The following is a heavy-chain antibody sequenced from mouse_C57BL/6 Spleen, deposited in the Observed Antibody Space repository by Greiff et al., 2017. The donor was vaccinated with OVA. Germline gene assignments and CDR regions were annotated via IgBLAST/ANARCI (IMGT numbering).Heavy chain of an antibody. Sequence: EVKVVESGGGLVKPGGSLKLSCAASGFTFSDYGMHWVRQAPEKGLEWVAYISSGSSTIYYADTVKGRFTISRDNAKNTLFLQMTSLRSEDTAMYYCARRYYDYADFDYWGQGTTLTVSS. CDR2: ISSGSSTI. D-gene: IGHD2-4*01. CDR1: GFTFSDYG. CDR3: ARRYYDYADFDY. J-gene: IGHJ2*01. V-gene: IGHV5-17*01.